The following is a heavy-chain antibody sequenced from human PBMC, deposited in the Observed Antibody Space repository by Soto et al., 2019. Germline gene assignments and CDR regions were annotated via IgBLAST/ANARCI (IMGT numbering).Heavy chain of an antibody. CDR2: VYTSGET. J-gene: IGHJ4*02. CDR1: DGSMTISSGFY. Sequence: SETLSLTCTVSDGSMTISSGFYWGWIRQPPGKGLEWIGSVYTSGETYYNPSLKSRATLLIDTSKKQFSVKLTSVTAADTAVYYCARDKITGLFDYWGQGTLVTVSS. D-gene: IGHD2-8*02. V-gene: IGHV4-39*02. CDR3: ARDKITGLFDY.